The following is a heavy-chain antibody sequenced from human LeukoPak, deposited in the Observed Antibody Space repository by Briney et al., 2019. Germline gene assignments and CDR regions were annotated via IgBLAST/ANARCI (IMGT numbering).Heavy chain of an antibody. D-gene: IGHD1-26*01. V-gene: IGHV3-23*01. CDR2: ISGSGLST. CDR1: GFIFTRYV. Sequence: GGSLRLSCGASGFIFTRYVMNWVRQSPGKGLEWVSGISGSGLSTFYADSVKGRFTISRDNSKNTLFLQMNSLRAEDTAVYYCAKDRWELRSGVFDYWGQGTLVTVSS. CDR3: AKDRWELRSGVFDY. J-gene: IGHJ4*02.